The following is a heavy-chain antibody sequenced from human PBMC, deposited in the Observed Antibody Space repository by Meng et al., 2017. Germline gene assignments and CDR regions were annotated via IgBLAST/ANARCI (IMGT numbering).Heavy chain of an antibody. CDR3: ARDESYIAVAGPNGFDP. J-gene: IGHJ5*02. CDR1: GGSFSSYA. CDR2: IIPIFGTA. Sequence: GAGVRKPGSSVKVSCKASGGSFSSYAIRWVRQAPGQGLERMGGIIPIFGTANYAQKFQGRVTITADESTSTAYMELRSLRSEDTAVYYCARDESYIAVAGPNGFDPWGQGTLVTVSS. D-gene: IGHD6-19*01. V-gene: IGHV1-69*01.